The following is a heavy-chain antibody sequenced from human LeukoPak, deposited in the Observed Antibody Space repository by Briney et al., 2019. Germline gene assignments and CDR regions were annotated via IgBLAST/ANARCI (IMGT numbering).Heavy chain of an antibody. J-gene: IGHJ6*04. CDR2: ISASGGST. V-gene: IGHV3-23*01. Sequence: GGSLRLSCAASGFTFDNYAMSWVRQAPGKGLEWVSSISASGGSTYYADSVKGRFTISRDNSNKILCLQMNSLRAEDTAVYYCAKCFSMIRGLRGTYYYYGMDVWGRGTTVTVSS. D-gene: IGHD3-10*01. CDR3: AKCFSMIRGLRGTYYYYGMDV. CDR1: GFTFDNYA.